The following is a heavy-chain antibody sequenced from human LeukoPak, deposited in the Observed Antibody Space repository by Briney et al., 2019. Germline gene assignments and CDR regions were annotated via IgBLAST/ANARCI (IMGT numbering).Heavy chain of an antibody. J-gene: IGHJ3*01. CDR2: MKPNNDNA. D-gene: IGHD6-25*01. CDR3: ARAAAGGDDPFDV. V-gene: IGHV1-8*01. Sequence: ASVKVSCKASGYTFKNYDINWVRQTPGQGLEWMAWMKPNNDNAGSAQKFQGKVPITRDTPINTAYMELSSLRSDDTGLYYCARAAAGGDDPFDVWGQGSLIIVSS. CDR1: GYTFKNYD.